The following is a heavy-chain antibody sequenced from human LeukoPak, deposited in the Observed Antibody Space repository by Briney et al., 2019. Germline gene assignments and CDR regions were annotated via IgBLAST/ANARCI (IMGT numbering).Heavy chain of an antibody. Sequence: SETLSLTCTVSGGSISSSNYYWGWIRQPPGKGLEWIGTIYYSGTTYYNPSLESRVTTSEDTSKNQFSLKLSSVTAADTALYYCARGLDDTTILTLFDYWGQGTLVTVSS. CDR1: GGSISSSNYY. J-gene: IGHJ4*02. CDR2: IYYSGTT. CDR3: ARGLDDTTILTLFDY. D-gene: IGHD5-18*01. V-gene: IGHV4-39*07.